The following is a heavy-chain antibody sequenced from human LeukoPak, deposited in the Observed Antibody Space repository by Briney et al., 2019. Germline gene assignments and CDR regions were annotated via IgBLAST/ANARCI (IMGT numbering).Heavy chain of an antibody. CDR3: ARESAAGTCDY. J-gene: IGHJ4*02. D-gene: IGHD6-13*01. CDR1: GFTFSSYD. CDR2: LWYDGNNR. V-gene: IGHV3-33*01. Sequence: GGSLRLSCAASGFTFSSYDMHWVRQAPGKGLEGVAVLWYDGNNRYYADSVKGRFTISRDNSKNTLYLQMNSLRAEDTAVYYCARESAAGTCDYWGQGTLVTVSS.